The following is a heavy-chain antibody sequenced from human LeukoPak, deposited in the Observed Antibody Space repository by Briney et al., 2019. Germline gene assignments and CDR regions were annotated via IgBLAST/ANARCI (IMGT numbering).Heavy chain of an antibody. V-gene: IGHV2-70*04. Sequence: SGPAPVKPTQTLTLTCTFSGFSLTTSGMRVNWIRQPPGKALEWLARIDWDDDKYYRTSLKTRLTISKDTSKNQVVLTMTNMDPVDTATYYCARTTSSGWYFDYWGQGTLVTVSS. CDR2: IDWDDDK. J-gene: IGHJ4*02. D-gene: IGHD6-19*01. CDR3: ARTTSSGWYFDY. CDR1: GFSLTTSGMR.